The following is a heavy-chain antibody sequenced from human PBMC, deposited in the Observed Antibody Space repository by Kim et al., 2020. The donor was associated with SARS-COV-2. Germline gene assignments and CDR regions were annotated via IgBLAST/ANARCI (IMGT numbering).Heavy chain of an antibody. CDR3: ARAKSLVGASFDS. V-gene: IGHV3-74*01. Sequence: RYADSVKSKFTNARDNAKSTKYLQMNSLRGEETAVYYCARAKSLVGASFDSWGQGILVTVSS. D-gene: IGHD1-26*01. J-gene: IGHJ4*02.